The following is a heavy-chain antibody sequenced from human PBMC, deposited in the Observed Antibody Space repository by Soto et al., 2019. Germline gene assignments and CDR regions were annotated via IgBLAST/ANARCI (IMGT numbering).Heavy chain of an antibody. D-gene: IGHD3-9*01. Sequence: GGSLRLSCASSGFTFSSYGMHWVRQAPGKGLEWVAVIWYDGSNKYYADSVKGRFTISRDNSKNTLYLQMNSLRAEDTAVYYCATNGLRYFDWLDYHYYYGMDVWGQGTTVTVSS. J-gene: IGHJ6*02. CDR1: GFTFSSYG. CDR3: ATNGLRYFDWLDYHYYYGMDV. V-gene: IGHV3-33*01. CDR2: IWYDGSNK.